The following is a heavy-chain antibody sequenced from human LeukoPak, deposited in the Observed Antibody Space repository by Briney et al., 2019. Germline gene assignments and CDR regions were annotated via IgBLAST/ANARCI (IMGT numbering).Heavy chain of an antibody. J-gene: IGHJ4*02. CDR1: GGSFSGYY. Sequence: PSETLSLTCAVYGGSFSGYYWSWIRQPPGKGLEWIGEINHSGSTNYNPSLKSRVTISVDTSKNQFSLKLSSVTAADTAVYYCAREELRHCSSTSCRLGDFDYWGQGTLVTVSS. V-gene: IGHV4-34*01. D-gene: IGHD2-2*01. CDR2: INHSGST. CDR3: AREELRHCSSTSCRLGDFDY.